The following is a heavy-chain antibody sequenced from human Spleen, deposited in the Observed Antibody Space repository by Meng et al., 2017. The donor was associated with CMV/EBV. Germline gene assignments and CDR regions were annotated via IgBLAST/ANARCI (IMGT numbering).Heavy chain of an antibody. V-gene: IGHV3-74*01. CDR1: GFTFSSYW. Sequence: CAASGFTFSSYWMHWVRQAPGKGLVWVSRINSDGSSTSYANSVKGRFTISRDNAKNTLYLQMNSLTPEDTAVYYCARDQYSSGWLPYWGQGTLVTVSS. D-gene: IGHD6-19*01. J-gene: IGHJ4*02. CDR2: INSDGSST. CDR3: ARDQYSSGWLPY.